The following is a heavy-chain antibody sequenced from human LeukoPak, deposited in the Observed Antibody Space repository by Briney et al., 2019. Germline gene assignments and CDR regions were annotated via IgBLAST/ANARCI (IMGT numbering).Heavy chain of an antibody. J-gene: IGHJ4*02. CDR3: ASGSRINLAPFDY. D-gene: IGHD3-10*01. Sequence: SVKVSCKASGGTFSSYAISWVRQAPGQGLEWMGGIIPIFGTANYAQKFQGRVTITADESTSTAYMELSSLRSEDTAVYYCASGSRINLAPFDYWGQGTLVTVSS. CDR2: IIPIFGTA. V-gene: IGHV1-69*13. CDR1: GGTFSSYA.